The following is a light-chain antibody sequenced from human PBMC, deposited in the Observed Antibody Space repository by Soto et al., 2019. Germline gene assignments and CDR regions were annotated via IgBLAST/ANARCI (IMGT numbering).Light chain of an antibody. CDR2: GAS. J-gene: IGKJ4*01. V-gene: IGKV3-11*01. CDR3: HQRSTWPHT. Sequence: IGLTQSPATLFLSPGATATGSCMANQSVSSSLLWYQKKFGQAPRLLSYGASSKATGAPARFSASGSGTDFPRTISSLEPEGFAVYYCHQRSTWPHTFGGGTQVEI. CDR1: QSVSSS.